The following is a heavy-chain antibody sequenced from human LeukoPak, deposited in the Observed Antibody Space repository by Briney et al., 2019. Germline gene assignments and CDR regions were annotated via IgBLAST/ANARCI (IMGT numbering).Heavy chain of an antibody. CDR3: ARGCRPYYYDSSGPTYHYYMGV. D-gene: IGHD3-22*01. Sequence: VASVKVSCKASGYTFTSYDINWVRQATGQGLEWMGWMNPNSGNTGYAQKFQGRVTMTRNTSISTAYMELSSLRSEDTAVYYCARGCRPYYYDSSGPTYHYYMGVWGKGTTVTVSS. V-gene: IGHV1-8*01. CDR2: MNPNSGNT. CDR1: GYTFTSYD. J-gene: IGHJ6*03.